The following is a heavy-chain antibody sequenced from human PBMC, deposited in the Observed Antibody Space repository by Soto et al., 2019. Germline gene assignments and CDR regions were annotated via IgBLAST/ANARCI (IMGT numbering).Heavy chain of an antibody. J-gene: IGHJ3*02. V-gene: IGHV3-48*02. D-gene: IGHD1-26*01. CDR3: ARDPLSGSYGAFDI. CDR2: ISSSSSTI. Sequence: EVQLVESGGGLVQPGGSLRLSCAASGFTFSSYSMNWVRQAPGKGLEWVSYISSSSSTIYYADSVKGRFTISRDNAKNSLYLQMNSLRDEDTAVYYCARDPLSGSYGAFDIWGQGTMVTVSS. CDR1: GFTFSSYS.